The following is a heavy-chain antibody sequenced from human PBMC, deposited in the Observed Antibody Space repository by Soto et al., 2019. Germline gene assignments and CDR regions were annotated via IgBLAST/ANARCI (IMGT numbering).Heavy chain of an antibody. CDR2: ISSSSSYI. V-gene: IGHV3-21*01. Sequence: GGSLRLSCAASGFTFSSYSMNWVRQAPGKGLEWVSSISSSSSYIYYADSVKGRFTISRDNAKNSLYLQMNSLRAEDTAVYYCARDHGYSSSTPHGMDVWGQGTTVTV. CDR3: ARDHGYSSSTPHGMDV. D-gene: IGHD6-6*01. J-gene: IGHJ6*02. CDR1: GFTFSSYS.